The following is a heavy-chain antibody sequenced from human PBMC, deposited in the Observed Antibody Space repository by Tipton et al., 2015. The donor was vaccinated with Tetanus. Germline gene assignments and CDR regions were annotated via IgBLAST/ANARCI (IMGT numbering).Heavy chain of an antibody. Sequence: TLSLTCTVSGGPLRSGDHYWSWIRQPPGKGLEWIGYVFRSGSADYNPSLKSRVNISLDRSENQISLMLTSVTAADTAVYYCARVACSSTSCYSHYFDYWGPGSLVTVSS. J-gene: IGHJ4*02. V-gene: IGHV4-30-2*01. CDR2: VFRSGSA. CDR3: ARVACSSTSCYSHYFDY. CDR1: GGPLRSGDHY. D-gene: IGHD2-2*01.